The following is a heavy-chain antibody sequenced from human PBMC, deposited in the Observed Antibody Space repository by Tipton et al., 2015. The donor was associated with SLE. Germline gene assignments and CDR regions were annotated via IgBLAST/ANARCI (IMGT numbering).Heavy chain of an antibody. Sequence: TLSLTCTVSGGSISSYYWSWIRQPPGKGLEWIGYIYYSGSTNYNPSLKSRVTISVDTSKNQFSLRLKTVTAEDTAVYYCARGNKVEEDLDFWGPGILVTVSS. V-gene: IGHV4-59*01. D-gene: IGHD5-12*01. CDR2: IYYSGST. J-gene: IGHJ4*02. CDR3: ARGNKVEEDLDF. CDR1: GGSISSYY.